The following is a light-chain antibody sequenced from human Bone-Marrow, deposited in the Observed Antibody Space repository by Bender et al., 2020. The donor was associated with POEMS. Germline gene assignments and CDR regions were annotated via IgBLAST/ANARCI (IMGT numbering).Light chain of an antibody. J-gene: IGLJ1*01. V-gene: IGLV2-14*03. CDR3: SSYTSSNTQV. CDR1: SSDVGGYNY. Sequence: QSALTQPASVSGSPGQSITISCTGTSSDVGGYNYVSWYQQHPGKAPKLMIYDVSNRPSGISNRFSGSKSGNTASLTISWLQAEDEADYYCSSYTSSNTQVFGTGTMVTVL. CDR2: DVS.